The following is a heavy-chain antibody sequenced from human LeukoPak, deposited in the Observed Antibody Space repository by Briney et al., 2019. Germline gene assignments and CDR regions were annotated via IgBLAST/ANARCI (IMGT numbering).Heavy chain of an antibody. CDR2: IVVGSGNT. CDR1: GFTFTSSA. CDR3: AAKPPGRYYDSSGAPNYFDY. J-gene: IGHJ4*02. Sequence: SVKVSCKASGFTFTSSAVQWVRQARGQRLEWIGWIVVGSGNTNYAQKFQERVTITRDMSTSTAYMELSSLRSEDTAVYYCAAKPPGRYYDSSGAPNYFDYWGQGTLVTVSS. D-gene: IGHD3-22*01. V-gene: IGHV1-58*01.